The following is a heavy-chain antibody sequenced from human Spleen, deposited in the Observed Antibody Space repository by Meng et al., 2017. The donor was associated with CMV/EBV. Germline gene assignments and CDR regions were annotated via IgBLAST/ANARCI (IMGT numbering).Heavy chain of an antibody. CDR2: IYPGDSDT. CDR3: ARLSPVAARGYAFDI. J-gene: IGHJ3*02. D-gene: IGHD6-13*01. V-gene: IGHV5-51*01. CDR1: GYDFASYW. Sequence: GESLKISCKGSGYDFASYWFGWVRQMPGKGLEWMGIIYPGDSDTRYSPSFQGQVTISADKSISTAYPQWSSLKASDTAMYYCARLSPVAARGYAFDIWGQGTMVTVSS.